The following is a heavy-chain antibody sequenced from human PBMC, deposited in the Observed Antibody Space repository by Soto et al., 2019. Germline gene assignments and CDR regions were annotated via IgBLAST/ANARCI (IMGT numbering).Heavy chain of an antibody. CDR3: ASARGSSWYFAD. CDR1: GFTFRSYS. CDR2: ISGSSSST. D-gene: IGHD6-13*01. J-gene: IGHJ4*02. V-gene: IGHV3-21*02. Sequence: EVQLVESGGGLVKPGGSLRLSCAASGFTFRSYSMNWVRQAPGKGLEWVTSISGSSSSTYYADSVKGRFTISRDNAQSSLYLQMNSLTAEDTALYYCASARGSSWYFADWGQGTLVTVSP.